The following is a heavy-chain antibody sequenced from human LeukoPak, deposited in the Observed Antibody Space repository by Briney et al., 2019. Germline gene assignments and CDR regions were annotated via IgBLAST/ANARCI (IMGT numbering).Heavy chain of an antibody. D-gene: IGHD1-26*01. CDR3: AKKYSTGLDP. CDR1: GFTFSSYG. CDR2: INGSGGST. J-gene: IGHJ5*02. Sequence: GGSLRLSCAASGFTFSSYGMHWVRQAPGQGLEWVSDINGSGGSTYYTDSVKGRFTISRDNSKNTLYLQMNSLRAEDTAIYYCAKKYSTGLDPWGQGTLVTVSS. V-gene: IGHV3-23*01.